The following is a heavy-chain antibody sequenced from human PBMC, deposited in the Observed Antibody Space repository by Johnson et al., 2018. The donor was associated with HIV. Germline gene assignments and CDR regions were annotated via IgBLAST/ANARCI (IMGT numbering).Heavy chain of an antibody. J-gene: IGHJ3*02. Sequence: VQLVESGGGLVKPGGSLRLSCAASGFTFSDYYMSWIRQAPGKGLEWVSYISSSVSTIYYADSVKGRFTISRDNAKNSLYLQMNSLRAEDTAVYYCARDQRITMRANTRDAFDIWGQGTMVTVSS. V-gene: IGHV3-11*04. D-gene: IGHD3-22*01. CDR1: GFTFSDYY. CDR2: ISSSVSTI. CDR3: ARDQRITMRANTRDAFDI.